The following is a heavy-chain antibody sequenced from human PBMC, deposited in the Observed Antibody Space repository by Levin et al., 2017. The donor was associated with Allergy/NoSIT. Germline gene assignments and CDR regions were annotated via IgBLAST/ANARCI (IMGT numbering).Heavy chain of an antibody. CDR3: ARASNWNYDY. Sequence: GGSLRLSCAASGFTVSSNYMSWVRQAPGKGLEWVSVIYSGGNTYYADSVKGRFTISRDSSKNTLYLQMNSLRDDDTAVYYCARASNWNYDYWGQGTLVTVSS. J-gene: IGHJ4*02. CDR2: IYSGGNT. CDR1: GFTVSSNY. V-gene: IGHV3-53*01. D-gene: IGHD1-7*01.